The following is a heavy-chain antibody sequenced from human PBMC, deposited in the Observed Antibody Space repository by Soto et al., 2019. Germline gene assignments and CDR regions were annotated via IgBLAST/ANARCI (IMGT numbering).Heavy chain of an antibody. CDR2: INAGNGNT. Sequence: ASVKVSCKASGYTFTSYAMHWVRQAPGQRPEWMGWINAGNGNTKYSQKFQGRVTITRDTSTSTVYMELSSLGSEDTAVYYCARVEMATIKGNAFDIWGQGTMVTVSS. D-gene: IGHD5-12*01. V-gene: IGHV1-3*01. CDR1: GYTFTSYA. J-gene: IGHJ3*02. CDR3: ARVEMATIKGNAFDI.